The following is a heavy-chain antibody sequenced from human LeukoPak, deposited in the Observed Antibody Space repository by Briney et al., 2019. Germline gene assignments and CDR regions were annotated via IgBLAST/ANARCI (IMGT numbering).Heavy chain of an antibody. CDR3: AKGGSGYFLDL. J-gene: IGHJ5*02. CDR2: ISNDGGGT. V-gene: IGHV3-23*01. D-gene: IGHD3-22*01. Sequence: GGSLRLSCAASGFTFSNYAMSWVRQAPGKGLEWVSAISNDGGGTTYADFVKGRFTISRDNSKNTLFLQMNSLRGEDTALYYCAKGGSGYFLDLWGQGTLVTVSS. CDR1: GFTFSNYA.